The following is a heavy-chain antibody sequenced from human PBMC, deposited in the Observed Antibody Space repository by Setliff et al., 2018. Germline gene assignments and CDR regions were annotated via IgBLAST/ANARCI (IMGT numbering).Heavy chain of an antibody. J-gene: IGHJ6*03. CDR2: AIPMFGKT. D-gene: IGHD3-22*01. Sequence: SVKVSCKASGGTFSSYGTTWVREAYGQGLEWMGGAIPMFGKTNYARKFQGRVTIITDESTSTAYMQLSSLGSEDTAVSYGVREGVDSRSSTYYRSSMDVCGKGTTVTV. CDR1: GGTFSSYG. V-gene: IGHV1-69*05. CDR3: VREGVDSRSSTYYRSSMDV.